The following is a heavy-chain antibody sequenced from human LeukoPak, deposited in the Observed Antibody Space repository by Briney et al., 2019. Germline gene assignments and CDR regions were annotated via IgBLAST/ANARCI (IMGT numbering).Heavy chain of an antibody. Sequence: SETLSLTCTVSGDSISSRNYYWGWIRQPPGKGLEWIGNIFYSGSSHYNPSLKSRVTMSVDTSKNQFSLKLSSVTAADTAVYYCARRFHLRFGEPKNWFDPWGQGTLVTVSS. CDR1: GDSISSRNYY. D-gene: IGHD3-10*01. CDR2: IFYSGSS. J-gene: IGHJ5*02. CDR3: ARRFHLRFGEPKNWFDP. V-gene: IGHV4-39*07.